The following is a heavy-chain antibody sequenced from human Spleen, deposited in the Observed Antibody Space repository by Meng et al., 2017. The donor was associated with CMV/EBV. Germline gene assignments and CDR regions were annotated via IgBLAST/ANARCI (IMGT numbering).Heavy chain of an antibody. CDR1: GFTVSANY. Sequence: GGSLRLSCAASGFTVSANYMSWVRQAPGKGLEWVSIMYSGGSTFYADSVKGRFTISRDNSKNTLFLQMNSLRIDDTTVYYCAREADDAHAFDIWGQGTMVTVSS. J-gene: IGHJ3*02. V-gene: IGHV3-53*05. CDR3: AREADDAHAFDI. CDR2: MYSGGST. D-gene: IGHD2-2*01.